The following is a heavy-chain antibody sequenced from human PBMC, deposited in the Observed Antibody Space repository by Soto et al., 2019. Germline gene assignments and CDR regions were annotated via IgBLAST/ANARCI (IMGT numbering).Heavy chain of an antibody. Sequence: QVELVESGGGVVQPGRSLRLSCAASGFTFSSYAMHWVRQAPGKGLEWVAAIWYDGNKKYYADSVKGLFTISRDNSMNPLYLPMNSMRAEDTAVSPCARAYIVVDRYGMDVWGQGTTVTVSS. CDR3: ARAYIVVDRYGMDV. J-gene: IGHJ6*02. D-gene: IGHD2-2*01. CDR2: IWYDGNKK. CDR1: GFTFSSYA. V-gene: IGHV3-33*01.